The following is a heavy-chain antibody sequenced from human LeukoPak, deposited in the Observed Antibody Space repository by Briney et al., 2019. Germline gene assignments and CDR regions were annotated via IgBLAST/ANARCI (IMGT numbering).Heavy chain of an antibody. V-gene: IGHV3-23*03. CDR2: IYSGGST. D-gene: IGHD3-22*01. CDR3: AKDRYYYDSSGYYRPADEANWFDP. J-gene: IGHJ5*02. Sequence: GGSLRLSCVASGFTFSSYAISWVRQAPGKGLEWVSVIYSGGSTYYADSVKGRFTISRDNSKNTLYLQMNSLRAEDTAVYYCAKDRYYYDSSGYYRPADEANWFDPWGQGTLVTVSS. CDR1: GFTFSSYA.